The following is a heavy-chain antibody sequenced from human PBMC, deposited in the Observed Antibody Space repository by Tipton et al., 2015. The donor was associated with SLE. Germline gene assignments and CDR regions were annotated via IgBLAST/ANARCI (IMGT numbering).Heavy chain of an antibody. V-gene: IGHV3-9*01. J-gene: IGHJ1*01. Sequence: SLRLSCAASGLTFDDYAMHWVRQAPGKGLEWVSGITWKSDNIGYADSVKGRFTISRDNAKNSLYLQMNSLRPEDTALYYCACGSGSYFGKFGFQHWGQGTLITVSS. CDR3: ACGSGSYFGKFGFQH. D-gene: IGHD3-10*01. CDR2: ITWKSDNI. CDR1: GLTFDDYA.